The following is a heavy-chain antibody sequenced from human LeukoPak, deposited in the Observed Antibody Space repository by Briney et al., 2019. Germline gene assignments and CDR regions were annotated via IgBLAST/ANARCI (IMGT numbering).Heavy chain of an antibody. CDR2: ISGSGGST. J-gene: IGHJ4*02. CDR3: AKDFVYSRYGGRPNPYYFDY. D-gene: IGHD4-23*01. V-gene: IGHV3-23*01. CDR1: GFTFSSYA. Sequence: PGRSLRLSCAASGFTFSSYAMSWVRQAPGKGLEWVSAISGSGGSTYYADSVKGRFTISRDNSKNTLYLQMNSLRAEDTAVYYCAKDFVYSRYGGRPNPYYFDYWGQGTLVTVSS.